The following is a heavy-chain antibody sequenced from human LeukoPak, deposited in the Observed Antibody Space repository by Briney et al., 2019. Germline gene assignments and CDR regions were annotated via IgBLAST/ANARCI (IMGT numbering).Heavy chain of an antibody. CDR3: AREAGGYDYYCYYGMDV. J-gene: IGHJ6*02. CDR2: ISSSSSYI. Sequence: GGSLRLSCAASGFTFSSYAMSWVRRAPGKGWEWVSSISSSSSYIYYAGSVKGRFTISRDNANNSLYLQMNSLRAEDTAVYYCAREAGGYDYYCYYGMDVWGQGTTVTVSS. D-gene: IGHD5-12*01. V-gene: IGHV3-21*01. CDR1: GFTFSSYA.